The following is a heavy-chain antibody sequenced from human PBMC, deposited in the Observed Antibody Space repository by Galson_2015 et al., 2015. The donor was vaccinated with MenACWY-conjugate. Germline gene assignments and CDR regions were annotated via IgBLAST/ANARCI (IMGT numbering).Heavy chain of an antibody. Sequence: CAISGDSVSSHSAAWNWIRQSPSRGLEWLGRTYCRSKCYSDYAVSVKGRITISPDTSKNQFSLQLNSVTTEDTAVYYCAREAPRYDPWVQATLVPVSS. J-gene: IGHJ5*02. V-gene: IGHV6-1*01. CDR2: TYCRSKCYS. CDR1: GDSVSSHSAA. CDR3: AREAPRYDP.